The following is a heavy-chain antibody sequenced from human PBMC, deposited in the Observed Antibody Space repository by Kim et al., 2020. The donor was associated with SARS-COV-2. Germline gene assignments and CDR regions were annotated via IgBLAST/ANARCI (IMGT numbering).Heavy chain of an antibody. Sequence: KGRFTISRDNSKNTLYLQMNSLRAEDTAVYYCAKYDSSGYSTYYYYGMDVWGQGTTVTVSS. CDR3: AKYDSSGYSTYYYYGMDV. V-gene: IGHV3-23*01. D-gene: IGHD3-22*01. J-gene: IGHJ6*02.